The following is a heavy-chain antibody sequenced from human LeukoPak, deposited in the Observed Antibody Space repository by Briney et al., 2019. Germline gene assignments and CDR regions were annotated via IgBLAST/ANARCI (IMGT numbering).Heavy chain of an antibody. CDR1: GFTFSNYW. CDR3: ATYYDSGPCKD. Sequence: PGGSLRLSCAASGFTFSNYWMTWVRQAPGKGLEWVANIKKDGGDKYYVDSVKGRFTISRDNTKNLLYLQMNSLRAEDTAMYYCATYYDSGPCKDWSQGTLVTVSS. V-gene: IGHV3-7*05. D-gene: IGHD3-22*01. J-gene: IGHJ4*02. CDR2: IKKDGGDK.